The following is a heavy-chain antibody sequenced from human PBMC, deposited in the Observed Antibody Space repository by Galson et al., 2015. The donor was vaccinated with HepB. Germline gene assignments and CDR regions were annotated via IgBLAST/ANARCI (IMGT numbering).Heavy chain of an antibody. CDR2: ISGSGGTT. Sequence: LRLSCAASGFTFSSYAMSWVRQAPGKGLEWVSAISGSGGTTYYADSVKGRFTISRDNSKNTLYLQMNSLRAEDTAVYYCAKIPMTTVTTTEYFQHWGQGTLVTVSS. CDR3: AKIPMTTVTTTEYFQH. J-gene: IGHJ1*01. D-gene: IGHD4-17*01. V-gene: IGHV3-23*01. CDR1: GFTFSSYA.